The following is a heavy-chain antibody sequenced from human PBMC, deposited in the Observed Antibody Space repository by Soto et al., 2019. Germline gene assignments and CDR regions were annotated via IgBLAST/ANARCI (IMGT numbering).Heavy chain of an antibody. CDR1: GFTFSSYA. D-gene: IGHD3-22*01. J-gene: IGHJ6*02. CDR2: ISYDGSNK. CDR3: ARDRLYYYDSSGYYYYYYGMDF. Sequence: PGGSLRLSCAASGFTFSSYAMHWVRQAPGKGLEWVAVISYDGSNKYYADSVKGRFTISRDNSKNTLYLQMNSLRAEDTAVYYCARDRLYYYDSSGYYYYYYGMDFWGQGTTVTVSS. V-gene: IGHV3-30-3*01.